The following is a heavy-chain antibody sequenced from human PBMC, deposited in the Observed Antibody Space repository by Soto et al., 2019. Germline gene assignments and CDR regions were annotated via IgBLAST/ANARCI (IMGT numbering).Heavy chain of an antibody. D-gene: IGHD2-15*01. V-gene: IGHV3-7*05. CDR3: ARIIVVVVAATNGMDV. Sequence: EVQLVESGGGLVQPGGSLRLSCAASGFTFSSYWMSWVRQAPGKGLEWVANIKQDGSEKYYVDSVKGRFTISRDNAKNSLYLQMNSLRAEDTAAYYCARIIVVVVAATNGMDVWGQGTTVTVSS. CDR2: IKQDGSEK. CDR1: GFTFSSYW. J-gene: IGHJ6*02.